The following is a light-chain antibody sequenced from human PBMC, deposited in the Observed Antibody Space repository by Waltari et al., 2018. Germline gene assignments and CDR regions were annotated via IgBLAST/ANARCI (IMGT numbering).Light chain of an antibody. Sequence: EIVLTQSPGTLSLSPGERATLSCRASQSVSSNYLAWYQHKPGQAPILVIYDASTRATGISDRFSGSGSGTDFTLTISRLEPEDFAVYYRQQYGSSPRTFGQGTKVEIK. CDR1: QSVSSNY. CDR2: DAS. V-gene: IGKV3-20*01. CDR3: QQYGSSPRT. J-gene: IGKJ1*01.